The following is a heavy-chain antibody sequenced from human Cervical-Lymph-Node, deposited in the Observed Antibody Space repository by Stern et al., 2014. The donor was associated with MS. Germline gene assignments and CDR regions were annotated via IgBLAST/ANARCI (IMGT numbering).Heavy chain of an antibody. D-gene: IGHD1-26*01. J-gene: IGHJ6*02. V-gene: IGHV3-21*01. Sequence: QLVESGGGLVKPGGSLRLSCAASGFTFSSYSMNWVRQAPGKGLEWVSSIRSSSSYMYYADSVKGRFTISIDNSKISLNLQMNSLRAEDTAVYYCARDKVGATFPDEYYYYYGMDVWGQGTTVTVSS. CDR1: GFTFSSYS. CDR2: IRSSSSYM. CDR3: ARDKVGATFPDEYYYYYGMDV.